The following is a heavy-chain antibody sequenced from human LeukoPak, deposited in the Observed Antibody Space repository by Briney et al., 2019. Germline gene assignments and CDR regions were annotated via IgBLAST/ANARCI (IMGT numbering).Heavy chain of an antibody. V-gene: IGHV4-34*01. CDR1: GRSFSGYY. D-gene: IGHD2-2*01. CDR3: ARGRSTSYYYYYYMDV. J-gene: IGHJ6*03. Sequence: SETLSLTCAVYGRSFSGYYWSWIRPPPGKGLEWIGEINHSGSTNYNPSLKSRVTISVDTSKNQFSLKLSSVTAADTAVYYCARGRSTSYYYYYYMDVWGKGTTVTVSS. CDR2: INHSGST.